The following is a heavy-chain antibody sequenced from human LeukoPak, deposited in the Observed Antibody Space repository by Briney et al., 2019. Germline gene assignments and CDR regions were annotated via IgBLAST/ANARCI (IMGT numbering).Heavy chain of an antibody. CDR3: AKGHGYSYGRYIDAFDI. CDR2: ISWNSGSI. V-gene: IGHV3-9*01. J-gene: IGHJ3*02. D-gene: IGHD5-18*01. Sequence: GGSLRLSCAASGFTFDDYAMHWVRQAPGKGLEWASGISWNSGSIGYADSVKGRFTISRDNAKNSLYLQMNSLRAEDTALYYCAKGHGYSYGRYIDAFDIWGQGTMVTVSS. CDR1: GFTFDDYA.